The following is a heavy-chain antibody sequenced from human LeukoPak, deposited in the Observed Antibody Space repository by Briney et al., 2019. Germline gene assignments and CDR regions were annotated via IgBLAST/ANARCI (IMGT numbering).Heavy chain of an antibody. CDR2: IISTGTA. D-gene: IGHD2-21*02. V-gene: IGHV4-59*11. CDR1: GVPISSHY. Sequence: SETLSLTCTVSGVPISSHYWSWLRQPPGKGPEGLGFIISTGTANYNPSLKGRVTLSIDTTKNQYSLRLRSVTAADTAVYYCARVTVETATKRYFDYWGKGARVTVSS. CDR3: ARVTVETATKRYFDY. J-gene: IGHJ4*02.